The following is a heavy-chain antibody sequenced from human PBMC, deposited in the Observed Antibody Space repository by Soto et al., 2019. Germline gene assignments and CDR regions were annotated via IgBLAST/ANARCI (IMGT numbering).Heavy chain of an antibody. V-gene: IGHV3-33*01. CDR2: IWYDGSNK. CDR3: ASQSYYYYYMDV. CDR1: GFTFSSYG. Sequence: GGSLRLSCAASGFTFSSYGMHWVRQAPGKGLEWVAVIWYDGSNKYYADSVKGRFTISRDNSKNTLYLQMNSLRAEDTAVYYCASQSYYYYYMDVWGKGTTVTVSS. J-gene: IGHJ6*03.